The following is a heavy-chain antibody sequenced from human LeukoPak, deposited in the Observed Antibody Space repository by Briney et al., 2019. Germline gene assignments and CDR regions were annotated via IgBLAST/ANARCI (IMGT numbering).Heavy chain of an antibody. J-gene: IGHJ4*02. Sequence: ASVKVSCKASGGTFSSYAISWVRQAPGQGLEWMGWMNPNSGNTGYAQKFQGRVTITRNTSISTAYMELSSLRSEDTAVYYCATNQYGDYTLGDYWGQGTLVSVSS. CDR1: GGTFSSYA. V-gene: IGHV1-8*03. CDR2: MNPNSGNT. CDR3: ATNQYGDYTLGDY. D-gene: IGHD4-17*01.